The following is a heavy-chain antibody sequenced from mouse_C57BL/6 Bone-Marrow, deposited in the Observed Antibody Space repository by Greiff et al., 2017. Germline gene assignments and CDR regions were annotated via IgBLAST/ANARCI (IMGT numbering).Heavy chain of an antibody. D-gene: IGHD2-4*01. CDR1: GYTFTSYG. CDR3: ARYDYDYAMDY. Sequence: VQLQQSGAELARPGASVKLSCKASGYTFTSYGISWVKQRPGQGLEWIGEIYPRSGNTYYNEKFKGKATLTADKSSSTAYMELRSRTSEDSAVYYCARYDYDYAMDYWGQGTSVTVSS. CDR2: IYPRSGNT. J-gene: IGHJ4*01. V-gene: IGHV1-81*01.